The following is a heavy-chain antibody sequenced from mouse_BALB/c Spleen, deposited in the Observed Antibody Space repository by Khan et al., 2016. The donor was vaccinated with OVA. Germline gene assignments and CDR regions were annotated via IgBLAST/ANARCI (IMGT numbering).Heavy chain of an antibody. D-gene: IGHD1-1*01. CDR2: ISYSGST. J-gene: IGHJ4*01. Sequence: EVQLQESGPGLVKPSQSLSLTCTVTGYSITSYYAWNWIRQFPGNKLEWMGYISYSGSTSYNPSLKSRISITRDTSKNQFFLQLNSRTTEDTASNYCARKNYYGYVVDYWGQGTSVTVSS. V-gene: IGHV3-2*02. CDR1: GYSITSYYA. CDR3: ARKNYYGYVVDY.